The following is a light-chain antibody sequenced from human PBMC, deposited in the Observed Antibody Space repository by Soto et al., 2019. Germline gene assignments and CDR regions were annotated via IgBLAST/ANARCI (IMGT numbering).Light chain of an antibody. CDR1: SSDVGGYNY. J-gene: IGLJ1*01. CDR2: EVT. V-gene: IGLV2-14*01. Sequence: QSVLTQPASVSGSPGQSITISCTGTSSDVGGYNYVSWYQKLPGKAPKLIISEVTNRPSGVSNRFSGSKSGNTASLTITGLQTEDEADDYCRSYTSSSTRVFGTGTKVTVL. CDR3: RSYTSSSTRV.